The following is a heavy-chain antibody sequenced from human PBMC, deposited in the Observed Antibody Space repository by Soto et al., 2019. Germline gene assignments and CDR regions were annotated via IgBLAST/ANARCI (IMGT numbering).Heavy chain of an antibody. CDR2: INPSGGST. Sequence: QVQLVQSGAEVKKPGASVKVSCKASGYTFTSYYMHWVRQAPGQGLEWMGIINPSGGSTSYAQKSQGRVTMTRDTSTSTTYQEVSSLRSEDTAVDYCAREPAYRYAILGFDPWGQGPLVTVSS. D-gene: IGHD3-3*01. CDR1: GYTFTSYY. CDR3: AREPAYRYAILGFDP. V-gene: IGHV1-46*03. J-gene: IGHJ5*02.